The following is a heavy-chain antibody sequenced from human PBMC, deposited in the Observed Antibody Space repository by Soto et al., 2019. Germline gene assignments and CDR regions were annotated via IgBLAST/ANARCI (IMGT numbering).Heavy chain of an antibody. V-gene: IGHV3-74*01. J-gene: IGHJ4*02. CDR3: SYDPFGAKDV. D-gene: IGHD3-10*02. Sequence: GWSLRLSCAASGYTFSHYWMHWVRQAPGKGLVWVSRVNPDGTITTYADSVKGRFTISRDNAKNTLYFQMNSLGVEDTARAECSYDPFGAKDVRGQGTPVIV. CDR2: VNPDGTIT. CDR1: GYTFSHYW.